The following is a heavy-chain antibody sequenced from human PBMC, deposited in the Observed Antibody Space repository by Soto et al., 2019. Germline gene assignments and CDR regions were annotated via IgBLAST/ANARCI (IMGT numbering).Heavy chain of an antibody. CDR1: GYTFTSYA. CDR2: INTNTGNP. D-gene: IGHD4-17*01. V-gene: IGHV7-4-1*01. J-gene: IGHJ4*02. Sequence: QVQLVQSGSELKKPGASVKVSCKASGYTFTSYAMNWVRQAPGQGLGWMGWINTNTGNPTYAQGFTGRFVFSLDTSVSTAYLQICSLKAEDTAVYYCARLTTDYGDYFIGNWGQGTLVTVSS. CDR3: ARLTTDYGDYFIGN.